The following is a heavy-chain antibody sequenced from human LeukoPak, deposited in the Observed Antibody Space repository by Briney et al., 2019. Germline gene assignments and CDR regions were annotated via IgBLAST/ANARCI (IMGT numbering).Heavy chain of an antibody. CDR3: ARGYDCSSTSCFGHYFDY. D-gene: IGHD2-2*01. Sequence: SETLSLTCTVSGGSISSHYWSWIRQPPGKGLEWIGYIYYSGSTNCNPSLKSRVTISVDTSKNQFSLKLSSVTAADTAVYYCARGYDCSSTSCFGHYFDYWGQGTLVTVSS. CDR1: GGSISSHY. CDR2: IYYSGST. V-gene: IGHV4-59*11. J-gene: IGHJ4*02.